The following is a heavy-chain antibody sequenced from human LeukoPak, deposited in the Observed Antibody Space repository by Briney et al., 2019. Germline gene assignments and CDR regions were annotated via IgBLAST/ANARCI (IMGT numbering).Heavy chain of an antibody. J-gene: IGHJ3*01. CDR1: GFTFRTYW. Sequence: GGSLRLSCAASGFTFRTYWMSWIRQAPGNEPEWVADINQDGSEEYYLQSVQGRFTVSRDNAQNAVFLQMTSLRADDTAVYYCARWKMELERNDFDFWGQGTVVTVSS. CDR3: ARWKMELERNDFDF. CDR2: INQDGSEE. V-gene: IGHV3-7*01. D-gene: IGHD1-26*01.